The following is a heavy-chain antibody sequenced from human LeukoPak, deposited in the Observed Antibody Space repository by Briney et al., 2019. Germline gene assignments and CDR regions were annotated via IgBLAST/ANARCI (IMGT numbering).Heavy chain of an antibody. CDR2: ISRSGNT. CDR1: GGSISSSNW. J-gene: IGHJ4*02. CDR3: ARGGLTFGGD. V-gene: IGHV4/OR15-8*02. Sequence: SETLSLTCAVSGGSISSSNWWSWVRQPPGKGLEWIGEISRSGNTNYNPSLKSRVTISMDKSKNQFSLKLSSVTAADTAVYYCARGGLTFGGDWGQGTLVTVSS. D-gene: IGHD3-10*01.